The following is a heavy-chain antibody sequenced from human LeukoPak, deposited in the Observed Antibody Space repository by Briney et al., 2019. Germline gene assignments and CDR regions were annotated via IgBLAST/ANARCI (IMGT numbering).Heavy chain of an antibody. D-gene: IGHD6-19*01. CDR2: IYGGRNNT. Sequence: GGSLRLSCEVSGFTVSNNYLSWVRQAPGKGLEWVSVIYGGRNNTVYADSVKGRFTISRDNSRNTIYLQIDSLRAEDTATYYCAREFRQTYSSGWSLDYWGQGTLVTVSS. V-gene: IGHV3-53*01. CDR3: AREFRQTYSSGWSLDY. J-gene: IGHJ4*02. CDR1: GFTVSNNY.